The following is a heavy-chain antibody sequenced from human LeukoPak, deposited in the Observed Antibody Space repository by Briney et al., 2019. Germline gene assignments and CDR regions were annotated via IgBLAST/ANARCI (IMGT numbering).Heavy chain of an antibody. J-gene: IGHJ6*04. CDR3: AKETWDA. Sequence: GGSLRLSCAGSGFTFEIYAIHWVRQAPGKGLEWVGMTSYDGSNINYADSVKGRFTISRDNSRNTVYVQLNSLRPDDTAVYYCAKETWDAWGKGTTVIVSS. CDR2: TSYDGSNI. CDR1: GFTFEIYA. V-gene: IGHV3-30*04.